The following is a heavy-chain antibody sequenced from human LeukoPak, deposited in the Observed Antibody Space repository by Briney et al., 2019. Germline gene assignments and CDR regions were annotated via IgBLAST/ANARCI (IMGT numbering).Heavy chain of an antibody. D-gene: IGHD1-26*01. CDR1: GGSISSYY. CDR3: ARGPVGGATYYDGDAFDI. Sequence: SETLSLTCTVSGGSISSYYWSWIRQPPGKGLEWIGYIYYSGSTNYNPSLKSRVTISVDTSKNQFSLKLSSVTAVDTAVYYCARGPVGGATYYDGDAFDIWGQGTMDTVSS. J-gene: IGHJ3*02. CDR2: IYYSGST. V-gene: IGHV4-59*01.